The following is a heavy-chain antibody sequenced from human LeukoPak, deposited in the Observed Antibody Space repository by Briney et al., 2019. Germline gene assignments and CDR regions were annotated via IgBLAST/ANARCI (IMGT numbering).Heavy chain of an antibody. V-gene: IGHV5-51*01. CDR1: GYSFTSYW. D-gene: IGHD5-24*01. J-gene: IGHJ5*02. CDR2: IYPGYSDT. Sequence: WESLKISCKGSGYSFTSYWIGWVRQMPGKGLEWMGIIYPGYSDTRYSPSFQGQVTISADKSISTAYLQWSSLQASDTAMYYCARHDPDEWFDPWGQGTLVTVSS. CDR3: ARHDPDEWFDP.